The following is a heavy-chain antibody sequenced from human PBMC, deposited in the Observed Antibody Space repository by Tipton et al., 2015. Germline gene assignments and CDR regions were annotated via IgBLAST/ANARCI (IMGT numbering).Heavy chain of an antibody. CDR2: IYNSGST. V-gene: IGHV4-59*08. CDR1: DGSISDDY. D-gene: IGHD6-6*01. CDR3: ARHRPYSSSGADYFDY. Sequence: TLSLTCTVSDGSISDDYWNWIRQPPGKGLEWIGYIYNSGSTNYNPSLKSRVTISVDTSKNQLSLKLSSVTAADTAVYYCARHRPYSSSGADYFDYWGQGTLVTVSS. J-gene: IGHJ4*02.